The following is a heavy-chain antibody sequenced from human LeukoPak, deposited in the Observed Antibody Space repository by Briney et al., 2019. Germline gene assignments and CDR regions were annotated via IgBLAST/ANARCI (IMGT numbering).Heavy chain of an antibody. CDR1: GFTFSNDA. D-gene: IGHD3-16*01. V-gene: IGHV3-64D*09. CDR3: VKSWGAITTPFDY. J-gene: IGHJ4*02. Sequence: PGGSLRLSCSASGFTFSNDAMHWVRQAPGKGLEYVSAISSNGGSTHYADSVKGRFTIPRDNSKNTLYLQMSSLRPEDTAVYYCVKSWGAITTPFDYWGQGTLLTVSS. CDR2: ISSNGGST.